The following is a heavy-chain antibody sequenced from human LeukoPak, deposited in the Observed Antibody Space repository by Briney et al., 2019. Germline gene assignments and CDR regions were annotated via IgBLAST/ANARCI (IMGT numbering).Heavy chain of an antibody. CDR1: GYTFTSYD. J-gene: IGHJ4*02. V-gene: IGHV1-8*01. CDR3: ARRTSRDSSGYHDY. D-gene: IGHD3-22*01. CDR2: MNPNSGNT. Sequence: GASVKVSCKAPGYTFTSYDINWVRQATGQGLEWMGWMNPNSGNTGYAQKFQGRVTMTRNTSISTAYMELSSLRSEDTAVYYCARRTSRDSSGYHDYWGQGTLVTVSS.